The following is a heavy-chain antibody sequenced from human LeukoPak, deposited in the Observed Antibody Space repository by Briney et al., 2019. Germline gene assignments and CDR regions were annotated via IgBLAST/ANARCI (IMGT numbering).Heavy chain of an antibody. CDR3: ARELSSIAALVFPCFDY. CDR2: ILYDGSTE. D-gene: IGHD6-6*01. Sequence: GGSLRLSCAASGFTLSSYNMHWVRQAPGKGLEWVAGILYDGSTEYYADSVKGRFTVSRDNSNNMLYLQMNSLRAEDTAIYYCARELSSIAALVFPCFDYWGQGTLVTVSS. J-gene: IGHJ4*02. CDR1: GFTLSSYN. V-gene: IGHV3-30*04.